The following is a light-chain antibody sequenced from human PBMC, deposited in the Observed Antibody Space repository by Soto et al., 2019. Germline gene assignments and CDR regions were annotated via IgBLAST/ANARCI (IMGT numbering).Light chain of an antibody. J-gene: IGLJ1*01. Sequence: QSALTHPASVSGSPGPSITISCTGTSSDAGGYNSVSWYRQDPGKAPKLMIYDVTNRPPGVSNRFSGAESGNTASLTISGLRAENEADYYCSSFTSDLPDVFGTGTKGTVL. CDR1: SSDAGGYNS. CDR3: SSFTSDLPDV. V-gene: IGLV2-14*01. CDR2: DVT.